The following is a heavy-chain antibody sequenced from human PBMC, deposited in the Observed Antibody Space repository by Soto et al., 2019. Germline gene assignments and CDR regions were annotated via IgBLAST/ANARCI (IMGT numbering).Heavy chain of an antibody. V-gene: IGHV4-59*01. D-gene: IGHD1-1*01. CDR2: IYYSGST. CDR3: ARGDLEMSTIFEY. Sequence: PSETLSLTCTVSGGSLSSYYWSWIRQPPGKGLEWIGYIYYSGSTNYNPSLKSRVTISVDTSKNQFSLKLSSVTAADTAVYYCARGDLEMSTIFEYWGQGTLVTVSS. J-gene: IGHJ4*02. CDR1: GGSLSSYY.